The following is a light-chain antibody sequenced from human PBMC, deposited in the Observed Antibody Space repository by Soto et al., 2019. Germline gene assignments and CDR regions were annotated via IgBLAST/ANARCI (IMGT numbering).Light chain of an antibody. V-gene: IGKV3-20*01. CDR2: GAS. CDR1: QSVSTN. CDR3: QQYESSPPLT. J-gene: IGKJ4*01. Sequence: EIVMTQSPATLSVSPGERATLSCRASQSVSTNLVWYQQKPGQAPRLLIYGASNRATGIPDRFSGSGSGTDFTLTISRLEPEDFAVYYCQQYESSPPLTFGGGTKVDIK.